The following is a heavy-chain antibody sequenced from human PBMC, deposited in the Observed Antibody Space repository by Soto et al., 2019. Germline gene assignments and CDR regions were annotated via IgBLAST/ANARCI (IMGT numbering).Heavy chain of an antibody. V-gene: IGHV4-38-2*02. J-gene: IGHJ4*02. D-gene: IGHD5-12*01. CDR2: MHHSGTT. CDR1: GYSISRDYY. CDR3: ARDLGEYVATVYFDY. Sequence: SETLSLTCAVSGYSISRDYYWGCIRQPPGKGLEWMGNMHHSGTTYYNPSLKSRVTMSIGTSKNQFSLKLRSVTAADTAVYYCARDLGEYVATVYFDYRGQGTLVTVSS.